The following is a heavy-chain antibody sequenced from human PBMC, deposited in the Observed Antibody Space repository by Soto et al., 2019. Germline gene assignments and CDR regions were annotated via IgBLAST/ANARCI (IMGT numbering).Heavy chain of an antibody. Sequence: TLSLTCTVSGGSISSGGYYWSWIRQHPGKGLEWIGYIYYSGSTYYNPSLKSRVTISVDTSKNQFSLKLSSVTAADTAVYYCARGGACFGPRHRYAPWARGTLDPVSS. CDR3: ARGGACFGPRHRYAP. CDR1: GGSISSGGYY. V-gene: IGHV4-31*03. CDR2: IYYSGST. J-gene: IGHJ5*02. D-gene: IGHD3-10*01.